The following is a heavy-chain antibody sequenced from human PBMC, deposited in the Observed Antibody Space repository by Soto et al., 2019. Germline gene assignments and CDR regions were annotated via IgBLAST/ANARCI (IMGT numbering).Heavy chain of an antibody. CDR2: ISGSGGST. Sequence: GSLRLSCAASGFTFSSYAMSWVRQAPGKGLEWVSAISGSGGSTYYADSVKGRFTISRDNSKNTLYLQMNSLRAEDTAVYYCAKYNGLPYYFDYWGQGTLVTVSS. CDR3: AKYNGLPYYFDY. CDR1: GFTFSSYA. D-gene: IGHD1-20*01. J-gene: IGHJ4*02. V-gene: IGHV3-23*01.